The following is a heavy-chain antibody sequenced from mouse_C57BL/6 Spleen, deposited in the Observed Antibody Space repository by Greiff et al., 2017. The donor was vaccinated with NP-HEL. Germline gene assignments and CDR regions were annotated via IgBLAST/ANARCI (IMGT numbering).Heavy chain of an antibody. CDR2: IDPANGDT. J-gene: IGHJ2*01. CDR3: ARGYFDY. V-gene: IGHV1-12*01. Sequence: QVQLQQSGAELVRPGASVKLSCKASGYTFTSYSMHWVKQTPGQGLEWIGAIDPANGDTSYNQKFKGKATLTVDKSSSTAYMQLSSLTSEDSAVYFCARGYFDYWGQGTTLTVSS. CDR1: GYTFTSYS.